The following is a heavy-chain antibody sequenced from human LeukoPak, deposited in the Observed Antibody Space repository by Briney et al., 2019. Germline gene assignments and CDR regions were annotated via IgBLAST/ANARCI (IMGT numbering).Heavy chain of an antibody. CDR1: GGSISSGGYY. D-gene: IGHD2-2*01. J-gene: IGHJ6*03. V-gene: IGHV4-30-2*01. CDR3: ARIVVVPAAIFPYYMDV. CDR2: IYHSGST. Sequence: SQTLSLTCTVSGGSISSGGYYWSWIRQPPGKGLEWIGYIYHSGSTYYNPSLKSRVTISVDRSKNQFSLKLSSVTAADTAVYYCARIVVVPAAIFPYYMDVWGKGTTVTVSS.